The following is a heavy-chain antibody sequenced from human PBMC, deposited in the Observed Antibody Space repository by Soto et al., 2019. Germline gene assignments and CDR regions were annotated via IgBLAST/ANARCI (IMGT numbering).Heavy chain of an antibody. CDR2: INSDGTTT. Sequence: EVQLVESGGGLVQPGGSLRLSCAASGFTFSSSWMHWVRQGPGKGLVWVSRINSDGTTTNYADSVKGRFTISRDNARNTLYLQINGLRPEDTAVYYCAGGGGGDSVQWGQGTTVTVSS. V-gene: IGHV3-74*01. D-gene: IGHD2-21*01. CDR1: GFTFSSSW. CDR3: AGGGGGDSVQ. J-gene: IGHJ4*02.